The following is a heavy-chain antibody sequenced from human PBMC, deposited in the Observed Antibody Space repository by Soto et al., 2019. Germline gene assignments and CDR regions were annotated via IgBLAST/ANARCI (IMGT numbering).Heavy chain of an antibody. CDR2: IYYSGST. CDR1: GGSLSSYY. V-gene: IGHV4-59*01. CDR3: ARRASGSSWPYYYYGMDV. Sequence: PSETLSLTCVVSGGSLSSYYWSWIRQPPGKGLEWIGYIYYSGSTNYNPSLKSRVTISVDTSKNQFSLKLSSVTAADTAVYYCARRASGSSWPYYYYGMDVWGQGTTVTVS. J-gene: IGHJ6*02. D-gene: IGHD6-13*01.